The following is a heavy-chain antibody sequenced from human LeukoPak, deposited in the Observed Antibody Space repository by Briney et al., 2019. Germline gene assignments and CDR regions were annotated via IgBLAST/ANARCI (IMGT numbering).Heavy chain of an antibody. CDR2: ISGNNGKT. V-gene: IGHV1-18*01. J-gene: IGHJ3*02. D-gene: IGHD3-10*01. CDR1: GYTFTTYD. Sequence: ASVKVSCKASGYTFTTYDISWVRQAPGQGLEWMGWISGNNGKTNYAKKFQVRVTTTTDTSTSTTYMELRSLRSDDTAIYYCARRWGSGIRGAFDIWGQGTTVTVSS. CDR3: ARRWGSGIRGAFDI.